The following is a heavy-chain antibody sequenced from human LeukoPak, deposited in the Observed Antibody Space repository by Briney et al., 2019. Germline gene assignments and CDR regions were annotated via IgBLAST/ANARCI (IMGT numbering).Heavy chain of an antibody. V-gene: IGHV3-11*01. J-gene: IGHJ6*02. CDR1: GFTFSDYY. Sequence: GGSLRLSCAASGFTFSDYYMSWIRQAPGKGLEWVSFITSSAATMYYADSVKGRFTISRDNGKNSLYLQMNSLRAEDTAVYYCARGGVTSMIVVVPPYHYGLDVWGQGTRVTVSS. CDR2: ITSSAATM. CDR3: ARGGVTSMIVVVPPYHYGLDV. D-gene: IGHD3-22*01.